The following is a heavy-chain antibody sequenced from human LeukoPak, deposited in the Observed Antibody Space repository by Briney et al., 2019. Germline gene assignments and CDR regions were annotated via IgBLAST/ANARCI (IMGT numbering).Heavy chain of an antibody. V-gene: IGHV1-2*02. CDR1: GYTFTGYY. CDR3: ARDLDIALYYYYMDV. D-gene: IGHD2-15*01. J-gene: IGHJ6*03. CDR2: INPNSGGT. Sequence: ASVKVSCKASGYTFTGYYMHWVRLAPGQGLEWMGWINPNSGGTNYAQKFQGRVTMTRDTSISTAYMELSRLRSDDTAVYYCARDLDIALYYYYMDVWGKGTTVTVSS.